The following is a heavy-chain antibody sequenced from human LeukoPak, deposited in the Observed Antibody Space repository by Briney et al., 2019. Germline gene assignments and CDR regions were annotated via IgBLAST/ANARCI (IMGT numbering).Heavy chain of an antibody. J-gene: IGHJ5*02. CDR1: GGPISSSSYY. D-gene: IGHD2-2*01. CDR2: IYYSGST. V-gene: IGHV4-39*01. Sequence: PSETLSLTCTVSGGPISSSSYYWGWIRQPPGKGLEWIGSIYYSGSTYYNPSLKSRVTISVDTSKNQFSLKLSSVTAADTAVYYCARHLYCSSTSCYLRAFDPWGQGTLVTVSS. CDR3: ARHLYCSSTSCYLRAFDP.